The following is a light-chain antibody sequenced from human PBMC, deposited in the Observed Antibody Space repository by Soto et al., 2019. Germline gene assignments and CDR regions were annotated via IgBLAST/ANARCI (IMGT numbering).Light chain of an antibody. Sequence: ETVMTQSPATLSVSPGERATLSCRASQSVNSNLAWYQQKLGQAPRVLIYGASTRATGIPDRFSGSGSGTDFTLTISRLEPEDFAVYYCQQYGSSGTFGQGTKVDTK. J-gene: IGKJ1*01. CDR3: QQYGSSGT. CDR2: GAS. CDR1: QSVNSN. V-gene: IGKV3-20*01.